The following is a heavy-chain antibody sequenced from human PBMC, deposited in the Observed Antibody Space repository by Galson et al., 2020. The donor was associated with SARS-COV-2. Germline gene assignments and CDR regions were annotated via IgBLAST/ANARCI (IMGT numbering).Heavy chain of an antibody. J-gene: IGHJ4*02. CDR1: GFTFSSYG. V-gene: IGHV3-33*01. D-gene: IGHD1-26*01. CDR2: IWYDGSNK. CDR3: ARDLAVGATREVGY. Sequence: GGSLRLSCAASGFTFSSYGMHWVRQAPGKGLEWVAVIWYDGSNKYYADSVKGRFTISRDNSKNTLYLQMNSLRAEDTAVYYCARDLAVGATREVGYWGQGTLVTVSS.